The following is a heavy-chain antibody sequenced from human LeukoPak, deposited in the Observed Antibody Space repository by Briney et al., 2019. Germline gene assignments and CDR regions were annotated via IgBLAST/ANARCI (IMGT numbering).Heavy chain of an antibody. D-gene: IGHD2-2*01. Sequence: XSFXXXYXXGIRRPPGKGREWIXXXXXXXXTNYNPSLKSRLTISVDTSKNQFSLKLSSVTAADTAVYYCARGVDCSSTSCYSTRDDAFDIWGQGTMVTVSS. CDR2: XXXXXXT. CDR3: ARGVDCSSTSCYSTRDDAFDI. V-gene: IGHV4-34*01. CDR1: XSFXXXY. J-gene: IGHJ3*02.